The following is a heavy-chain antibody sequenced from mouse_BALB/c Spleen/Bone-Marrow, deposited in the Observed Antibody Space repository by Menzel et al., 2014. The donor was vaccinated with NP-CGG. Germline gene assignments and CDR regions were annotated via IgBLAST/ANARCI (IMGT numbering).Heavy chain of an antibody. J-gene: IGHJ2*01. Sequence: EVMLVESGGGLVQPGGSMKLSCVASGFTFSNYWMNWVRQSPEKGLEWVAEIKLKSNNYATHYAESVKGRFTISRDDSKRSVDLQMNNARSEVTGMYYCTRAPQFVITAVPAGIFDDWGQGTTLTVSS. CDR3: TRAPQFVITAVPAGIFDD. V-gene: IGHV6-6*02. CDR1: GFTFSNYW. D-gene: IGHD1-1*01. CDR2: IKLKSNNYAT.